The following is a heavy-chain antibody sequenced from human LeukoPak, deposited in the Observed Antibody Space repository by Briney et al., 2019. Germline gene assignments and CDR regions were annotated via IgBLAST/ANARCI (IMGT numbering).Heavy chain of an antibody. V-gene: IGHV4-39*07. Sequence: SETLSLTCTVSGGSISSSSYYWGWIRQPPGKGLEWIGSIYYSGSTYYNPSLKSRVTISVDTSKNQFSLKLSSVTAADTAVYYCASPSYYYDSSGFLGAFDIWGQGTMVTVSS. J-gene: IGHJ3*02. D-gene: IGHD3-22*01. CDR2: IYYSGST. CDR1: GGSISSSSYY. CDR3: ASPSYYYDSSGFLGAFDI.